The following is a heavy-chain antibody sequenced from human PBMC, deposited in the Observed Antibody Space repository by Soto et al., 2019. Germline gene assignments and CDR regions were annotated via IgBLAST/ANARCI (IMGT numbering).Heavy chain of an antibody. CDR1: GYSISSGYY. D-gene: IGHD6-13*01. CDR3: AREPPQSEGIAAAGFDY. Sequence: SETLSLTCAVSGYSISSGYYWGWIRQPPGKGLEWIGSIYHSGSTYYNPSLKSRVTISVDTSKNQFSLKLSSVTAADTAVYYCAREPPQSEGIAAAGFDYWGQGTLVTVSS. CDR2: IYHSGST. J-gene: IGHJ4*02. V-gene: IGHV4-38-2*02.